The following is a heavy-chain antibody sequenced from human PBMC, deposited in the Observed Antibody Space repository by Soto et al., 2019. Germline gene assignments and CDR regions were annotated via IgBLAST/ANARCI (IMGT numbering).Heavy chain of an antibody. J-gene: IGHJ6*02. V-gene: IGHV1-3*01. CDR3: ETLVVAATILDV. CDR1: GYTFTSYA. Sequence: QVQLVQSGAEVKKPGASVKVSCKASGYTFTSYAMHWVRQAPGQRLEWMGWINAGNGNTKYSQKFQGRVTITRDTSASTAYMELSSLRSEETAVYYCETLVVAATILDVWGQGTTVTVSS. D-gene: IGHD2-15*01. CDR2: INAGNGNT.